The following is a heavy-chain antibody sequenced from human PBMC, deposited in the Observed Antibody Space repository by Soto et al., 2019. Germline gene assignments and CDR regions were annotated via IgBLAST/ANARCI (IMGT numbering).Heavy chain of an antibody. D-gene: IGHD5-12*01. CDR1: GFTFNNFP. Sequence: EVQLLESGGGSVQPGGSLRLSCAASGFTFNNFPMSWVRQAPGKGLEWVSSITKNSDRTFYAASVKGRFTISRDNSRNAVFLQLNSLREEDTALYYCAEGGFYDGFDYWGQGTLVTVSS. V-gene: IGHV3-23*01. CDR3: AEGGFYDGFDY. CDR2: ITKNSDRT. J-gene: IGHJ4*02.